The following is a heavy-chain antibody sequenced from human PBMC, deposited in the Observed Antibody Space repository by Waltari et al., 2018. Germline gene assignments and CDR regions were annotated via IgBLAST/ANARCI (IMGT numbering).Heavy chain of an antibody. J-gene: IGHJ3*02. CDR3: ARAPPRGIAARPYAFDI. CDR2: IYYSGST. Sequence: QVQLQESGPGLVKPSETLSLTCTVSGGSISSYYWSWIRQPPGKGLEWIGYIYYSGSTNYNPSLKSRVTISVDTSKNPFSLKLSSVTAADTAVYYWARAPPRGIAARPYAFDIWGQGTMVTVSS. D-gene: IGHD6-6*01. V-gene: IGHV4-59*01. CDR1: GGSISSYY.